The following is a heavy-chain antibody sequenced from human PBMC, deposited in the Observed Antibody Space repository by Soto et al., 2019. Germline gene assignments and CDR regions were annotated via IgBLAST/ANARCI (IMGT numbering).Heavy chain of an antibody. CDR1: GFTFNYHG. J-gene: IGHJ3*02. Sequence: VGSLRLSCVASGFTFNYHGMHWVRQAPGKELEWVAVMWYDGSNKYYADSVKGRFSISRDNYKKTLYLHMSSLRGEDTAGYYCASDSAGKTACGLRGAFDIWGKEKMVTVSS. CDR2: MWYDGSNK. D-gene: IGHD3-10*01. CDR3: ASDSAGKTACGLRGAFDI. V-gene: IGHV3-33*01.